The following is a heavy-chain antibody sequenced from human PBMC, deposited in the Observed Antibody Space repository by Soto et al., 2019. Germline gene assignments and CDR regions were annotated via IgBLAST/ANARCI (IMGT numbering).Heavy chain of an antibody. Sequence: EVQLVESGGGLVQPGRSLRLSCAASGFTFDEYAMHWVRQAPGKGLEWVSGISWNSGSIGYADSVKGRFTISRDNAKNSLYLQMTSLRAEDTALYFCSKDPFPSTVTTSYFDYWGQGTLVTVSS. CDR2: ISWNSGSI. D-gene: IGHD4-17*01. CDR3: SKDPFPSTVTTSYFDY. V-gene: IGHV3-9*01. J-gene: IGHJ4*02. CDR1: GFTFDEYA.